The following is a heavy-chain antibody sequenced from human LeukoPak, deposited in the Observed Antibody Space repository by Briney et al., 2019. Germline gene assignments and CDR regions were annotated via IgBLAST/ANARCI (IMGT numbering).Heavy chain of an antibody. CDR2: ISGSGGST. CDR1: GFTFSSYA. D-gene: IGHD5-24*01. CDR3: ARDLGRDRYFDS. V-gene: IGHV3-23*01. Sequence: PGGSLRLSCAASGFTFSSYAMSWVRQAAGKGLEWVSAISGSGGSTYYADSVKGRFTISRDNSKNTLYLQMNSLRAEDTAVYYCARDLGRDRYFDSWGQGTLVTVSS. J-gene: IGHJ4*02.